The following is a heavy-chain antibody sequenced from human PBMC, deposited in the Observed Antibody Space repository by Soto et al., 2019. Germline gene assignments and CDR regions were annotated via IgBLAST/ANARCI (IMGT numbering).Heavy chain of an antibody. Sequence: SVKVSCKASGGTFSSYAISWVRQAPGQGLEWMGGIIPIFGTANYAQKFQGRVTITADESTSTAYMELSSLRSEDTAVYYCARELSVRNYYYGMDVWGQGTTVTVSS. V-gene: IGHV1-69*13. CDR2: IIPIFGTA. J-gene: IGHJ6*02. CDR3: ARELSVRNYYYGMDV. CDR1: GGTFSSYA. D-gene: IGHD3-16*02.